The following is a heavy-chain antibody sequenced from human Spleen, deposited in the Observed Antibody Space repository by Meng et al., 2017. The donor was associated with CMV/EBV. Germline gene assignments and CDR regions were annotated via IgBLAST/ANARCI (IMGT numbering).Heavy chain of an antibody. J-gene: IGHJ4*02. CDR2: IVPFFNVI. Sequence: SVKVSCMASGDTFNNYAITWVRQAPGQGLEWMGGIVPFFNVINYAQNFQGRLTISADKSTNTVPMELSSLRSEDTAIYYCARPHEISCSSTHCYSPDHGGQGTLVTVSS. D-gene: IGHD2-21*02. V-gene: IGHV1-69*10. CDR3: ARPHEISCSSTHCYSPDH. CDR1: GDTFNNYA.